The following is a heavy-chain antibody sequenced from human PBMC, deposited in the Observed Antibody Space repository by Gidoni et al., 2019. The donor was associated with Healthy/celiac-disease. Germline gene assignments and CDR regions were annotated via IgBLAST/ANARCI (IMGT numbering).Heavy chain of an antibody. Sequence: QLQLQESGPGLVKASETLSLTCPVSGGLISSLSYYWGWIRQPPGKGLEWIGSIYYSGSTYYNPSLKSRVTISVDTSKNQFSLKLSSVTAADTAVYYCARRGIAVAAVNCRFDPWGQGTLVTVSS. CDR1: GGLISSLSYY. D-gene: IGHD6-19*01. V-gene: IGHV4-39*01. CDR2: IYYSGST. CDR3: ARRGIAVAAVNCRFDP. J-gene: IGHJ5*02.